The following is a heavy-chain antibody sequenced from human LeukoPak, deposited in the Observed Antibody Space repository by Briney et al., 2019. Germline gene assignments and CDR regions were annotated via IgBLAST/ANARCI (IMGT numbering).Heavy chain of an antibody. CDR2: IYSSGRT. Sequence: SETLSLTCTVSGGSISSSSYYWGWIRQPAGKGLEWIGHIYSSGRTNYSPSLKSRVTMSVDTSTNQISLNLSSVTAADTAVYYCARVVGSVNSIRFDPWGQGTLVTVSS. V-gene: IGHV4-61*09. J-gene: IGHJ5*02. D-gene: IGHD1-26*01. CDR3: ARVVGSVNSIRFDP. CDR1: GGSISSSSYY.